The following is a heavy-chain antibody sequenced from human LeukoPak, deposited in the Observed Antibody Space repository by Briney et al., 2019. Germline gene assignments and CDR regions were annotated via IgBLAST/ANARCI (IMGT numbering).Heavy chain of an antibody. Sequence: PSETLSLTCTLSGDSTNTYFWSWIRQSPGKGLEWIGYIYYTGTTNYNPSLKSRVTISVDTSKNQLSLKVNSVTAADTGVYYCASKSTDHGELRFDYWGQGTLVTVSS. CDR1: GDSTNTYF. J-gene: IGHJ4*02. V-gene: IGHV4-59*01. CDR2: IYYTGTT. CDR3: ASKSTDHGELRFDY. D-gene: IGHD4-17*01.